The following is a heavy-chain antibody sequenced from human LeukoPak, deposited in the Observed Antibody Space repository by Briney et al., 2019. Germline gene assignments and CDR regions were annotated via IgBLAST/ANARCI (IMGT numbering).Heavy chain of an antibody. CDR2: IYYSGSI. Sequence: SETLSLTCTVSGGSVSSRSYYWGWIRQPQRKGLEWIGTIYYSGSIYYNPSLKSRVTISVDTSKNQFYLKLSSVTAADTAVYYCARQTYNDILTGTKNWFDPWGQGTLVTVSS. CDR1: GGSVSSRSYY. V-gene: IGHV4-39*01. CDR3: ARQTYNDILTGTKNWFDP. D-gene: IGHD3-9*01. J-gene: IGHJ5*02.